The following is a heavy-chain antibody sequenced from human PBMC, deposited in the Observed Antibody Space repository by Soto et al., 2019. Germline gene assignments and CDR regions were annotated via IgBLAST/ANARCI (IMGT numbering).Heavy chain of an antibody. CDR2: ISYDGSNK. CDR1: GFTFSSYG. Sequence: QVQLVESGGGVVQPGRSLRLSCAASGFTFSSYGMHWVRQAPGKGLEWVAVISYDGSNKYYADSVKGRFTISRDNSKNTLYRQMNSLRAEDTAVYYCAKTAPSPDWTFHLLDYWGQGTLVTVSS. J-gene: IGHJ4*02. V-gene: IGHV3-30*18. D-gene: IGHD1-1*01. CDR3: AKTAPSPDWTFHLLDY.